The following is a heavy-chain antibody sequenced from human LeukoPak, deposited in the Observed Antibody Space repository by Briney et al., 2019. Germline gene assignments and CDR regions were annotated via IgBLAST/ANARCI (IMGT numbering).Heavy chain of an antibody. J-gene: IGHJ4*02. V-gene: IGHV4-38-2*02. CDR3: ARRRATTRNFDY. Sequence: ESSETLSLTCTVSAYSISSGYYWGWIRQPPGKGLECIGSIYHSGSTYYNPSLKSRVTISVYTSKNQFSLKLSSVTAADTAMYYCARRRATTRNFDYWGQGTLVTVSS. CDR2: IYHSGST. D-gene: IGHD1-26*01. CDR1: AYSISSGYY.